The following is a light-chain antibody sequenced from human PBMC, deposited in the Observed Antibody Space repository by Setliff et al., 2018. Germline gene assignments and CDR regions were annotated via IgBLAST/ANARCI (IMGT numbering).Light chain of an antibody. CDR2: GNS. CDR3: SSYTGISTYV. CDR1: SSNIGAGYD. J-gene: IGLJ1*01. Sequence: QSALTQPPSVSGAPGQRVTISCTGSSSNIGAGYDVHWYQQLPGTAPKLLIYGNSNRPSGVPDRFSGSKSGTSASLAITGLQAEDEADYYCSSYTGISTYVFGTGTKVTVL. V-gene: IGLV1-40*01.